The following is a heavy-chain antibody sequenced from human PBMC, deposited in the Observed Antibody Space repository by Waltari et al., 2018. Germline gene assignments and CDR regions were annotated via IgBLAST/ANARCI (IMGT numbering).Heavy chain of an antibody. D-gene: IGHD3-22*01. CDR1: GYTFSHYW. J-gene: IGHJ5*02. V-gene: IGHV5-10-1*03. CDR2: IDPADSET. Sequence: EVRLVQSGAEVKKPGESLTISCQASGYTFSHYWISWVRHLPGKGLEWMGKIDPADSETNYSPSFQGHVIIAADKSSSTASRHWSSLKASDSATYYCARENYYDSSGFSVSWGQGTLVTVSS. CDR3: ARENYYDSSGFSVS.